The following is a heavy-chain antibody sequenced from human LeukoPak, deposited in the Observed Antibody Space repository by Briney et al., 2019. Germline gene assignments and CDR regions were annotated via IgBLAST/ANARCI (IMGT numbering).Heavy chain of an antibody. CDR3: ARDRGRLRARALYYFDY. V-gene: IGHV4-4*07. CDR2: IYTSGST. J-gene: IGHJ4*02. Sequence: SETLSLTCTVSGGSISSYYWSWIRQPPGKGLEWIGRIYTSGSTNYNPSLKSRVTMSVDTSKNQFSLKLSSVTAADTAVYYCARDRGRLRARALYYFDYWGQGALVTVSS. CDR1: GGSISSYY. D-gene: IGHD3-10*01.